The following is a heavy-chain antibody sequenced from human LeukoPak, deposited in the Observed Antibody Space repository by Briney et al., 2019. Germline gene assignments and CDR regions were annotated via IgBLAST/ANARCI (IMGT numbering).Heavy chain of an antibody. J-gene: IGHJ4*02. Sequence: SETLSLTCAVYGGSFSGYYWSWIRQPPGKGREWIGEINHSGSTNYNPSLKSRVTISVDTSKNQFSLKLSSVTAADTAVYYCARGGIVVVPAASLHYFDYWGQGTLVTVSS. CDR2: INHSGST. CDR3: ARGGIVVVPAASLHYFDY. D-gene: IGHD2-2*01. V-gene: IGHV4-34*01. CDR1: GGSFSGYY.